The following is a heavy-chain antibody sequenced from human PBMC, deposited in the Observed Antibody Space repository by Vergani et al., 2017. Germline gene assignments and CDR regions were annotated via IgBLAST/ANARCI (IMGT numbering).Heavy chain of an antibody. V-gene: IGHV3-21*02. CDR1: GFTFTSHA. CDR3: AKEDGGKYYYYYYMDV. J-gene: IGHJ6*03. CDR2: ISSSSNYI. Sequence: EVQLLESGGGLVQPGGSLRLSCAASGFTFTSHAMNWVRQAPGKGLEWVSSISSSSNYIYYADSVKGRFAISRDNAKNSLYLQMNSLRAEDTAVYYCAKEDGGKYYYYYYMDVWGKGTTVTVSS. D-gene: IGHD4-23*01.